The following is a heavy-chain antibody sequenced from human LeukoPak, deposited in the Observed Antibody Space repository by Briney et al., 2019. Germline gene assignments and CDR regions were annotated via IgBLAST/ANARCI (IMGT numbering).Heavy chain of an antibody. Sequence: SQTLSLTCTVSGGSISSGGYYWSWIRQHPGKGLKWIGYIYYSGSTYYNPSLKSRVTISVDTSKNQFSLKLSSVTAADTAVYYCARVPPLGDILTGPDAFDIWGQGTMVTVSS. CDR2: IYYSGST. V-gene: IGHV4-31*03. J-gene: IGHJ3*02. CDR3: ARVPPLGDILTGPDAFDI. D-gene: IGHD3-9*01. CDR1: GGSISSGGYY.